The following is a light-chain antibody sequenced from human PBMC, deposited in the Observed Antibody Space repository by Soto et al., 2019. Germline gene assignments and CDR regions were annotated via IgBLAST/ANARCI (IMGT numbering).Light chain of an antibody. CDR2: WAT. V-gene: IGKV4-1*01. J-gene: IGKJ5*01. Sequence: DIVMTQSPDFLGVSLGGRATINCKSSQSLLYSSPIKNYLVWYQQKPGQPPKVLIHWATTRESGVPDRFSGSGSGTDFTLTISSLHPEDVALYYCQQYYSTPPTFGQGTRLEIK. CDR3: QQYYSTPPT. CDR1: QSLLYSSPIKNY.